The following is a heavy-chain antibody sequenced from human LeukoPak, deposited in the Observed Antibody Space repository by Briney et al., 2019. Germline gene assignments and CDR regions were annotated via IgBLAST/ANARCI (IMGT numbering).Heavy chain of an antibody. J-gene: IGHJ4*02. CDR2: ISGSGGST. Sequence: GGSLRLSCAASGFTFSSYAMSWVRQAPGKGLEWVSAISGSGGSTYYADSVKGRFTISRDNSKNTLYLQMNSRRAEDTAVYYCAKDSMIVVVITPTFFDYWGQGTLVTVSS. CDR1: GFTFSSYA. CDR3: AKDSMIVVVITPTFFDY. V-gene: IGHV3-23*01. D-gene: IGHD3-22*01.